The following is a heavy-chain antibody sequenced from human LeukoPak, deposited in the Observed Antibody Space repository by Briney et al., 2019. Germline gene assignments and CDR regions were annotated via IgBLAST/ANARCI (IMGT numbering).Heavy chain of an antibody. CDR2: INHSGST. D-gene: IGHD4-17*01. Sequence: SETLSLTCAVYGGSFSGYYWSWIRQPPGKGLEWIGEINHSGSTNYNPSLKSRVTISVDTSKNQFSLKLSSVTAADTAVYYCARGRGSEATVTTEGAFDYWGQGTLVTVSS. J-gene: IGHJ4*02. CDR3: ARGRGSEATVTTEGAFDY. CDR1: GGSFSGYY. V-gene: IGHV4-34*01.